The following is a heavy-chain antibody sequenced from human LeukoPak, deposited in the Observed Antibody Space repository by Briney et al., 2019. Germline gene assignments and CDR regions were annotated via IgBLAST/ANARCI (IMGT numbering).Heavy chain of an antibody. V-gene: IGHV1-69*13. J-gene: IGHJ4*02. CDR1: GGTFSSYA. CDR2: IIPIFGTA. Sequence: SVKVSCKASGGTFSSYAISWVRQAPGQGLEWMGGIIPIFGTANYAQKFQGRVTITADESTSTAYMELSGLRSEDTAVYYCARGTRKDSRDGYNFWGQGTLVTVSS. CDR3: ARGTRKDSRDGYNF. D-gene: IGHD5-24*01.